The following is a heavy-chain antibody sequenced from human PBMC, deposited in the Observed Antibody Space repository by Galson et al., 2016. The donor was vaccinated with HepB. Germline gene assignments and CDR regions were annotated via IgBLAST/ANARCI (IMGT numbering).Heavy chain of an antibody. CDR1: AGTFKNYA. D-gene: IGHD4-23*01. J-gene: IGHJ5*02. V-gene: IGHV3-23*01. CDR3: ANIPLPRWSRWFDP. Sequence: SLRLSCAVSAGTFKNYAMNWVRQAPGKGLEWVSGISGSGGSIYSADSGKGRFTISRDDSKKTLYLQMRNLRAEDTAVYYCANIPLPRWSRWFDPWGQGTLVTVSS. CDR2: ISGSGGSI.